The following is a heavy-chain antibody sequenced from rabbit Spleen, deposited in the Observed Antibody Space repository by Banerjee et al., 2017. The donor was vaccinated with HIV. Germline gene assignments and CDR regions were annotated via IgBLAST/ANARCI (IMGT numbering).Heavy chain of an antibody. V-gene: IGHV1S40*01. CDR2: IDLVFGST. J-gene: IGHJ4*01. D-gene: IGHD4-1*01. CDR1: GFSFSSSDY. CDR3: VRGVAAKFNL. Sequence: QSLEESGGDLVKPGASLTLTCTASGFSFSSSDYMCWVRQAPGKGLEWIGYIDLVFGSTYYATWVNGRFTISSHNAQNTLYLQLNSLTVADTATYFCVRGVAAKFNLWGPGTLVT.